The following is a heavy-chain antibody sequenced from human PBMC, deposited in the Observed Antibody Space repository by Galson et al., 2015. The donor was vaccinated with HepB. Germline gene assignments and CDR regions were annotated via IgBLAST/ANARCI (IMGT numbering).Heavy chain of an antibody. CDR1: GFSFDDYA. J-gene: IGHJ4*02. D-gene: IGHD6-19*01. Sequence: SLRLSCAAPGFSFDDYAMHWVRQAPGKGLEWVSGISWNSGSIGYADSVKGRVAISRDNSKNTLYLQMNSLRVEDTAVYYCASDGPNSGGWYVYWGQGTPVTVSS. CDR3: ASDGPNSGGWYVY. V-gene: IGHV3-9*01. CDR2: ISWNSGSI.